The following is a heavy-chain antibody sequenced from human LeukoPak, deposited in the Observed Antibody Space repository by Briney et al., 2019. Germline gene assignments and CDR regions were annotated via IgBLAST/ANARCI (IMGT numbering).Heavy chain of an antibody. CDR2: ISGSGGYT. CDR1: GFTFSTYA. CDR3: AREYCSSTSCLYDY. J-gene: IGHJ4*02. Sequence: PGGSLRLSCAASGFTFSTYAMIWVRQAPGKGLEWVSAISGSGGYTYYADSVKGRFTISRDNSKNTLYLQMDSLRAEDTAVYYCAREYCSSTSCLYDYWGQGTLVTVSS. V-gene: IGHV3-23*01. D-gene: IGHD2-2*01.